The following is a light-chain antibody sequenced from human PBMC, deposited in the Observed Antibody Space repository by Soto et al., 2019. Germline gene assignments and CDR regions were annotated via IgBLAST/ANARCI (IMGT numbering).Light chain of an antibody. CDR3: SSFAGNNNLV. V-gene: IGLV2-8*01. CDR2: EVS. Sequence: QSALTQPPSASGSPGQSVTISCTGTSSDVGGYNYVSWYQQHPGKAPKLMISEVSKRPSGVPDRFSGSKSGNTASLTVSRLQAEDEADYYCSSFAGNNNLVFGGGTKLTV. J-gene: IGLJ2*01. CDR1: SSDVGGYNY.